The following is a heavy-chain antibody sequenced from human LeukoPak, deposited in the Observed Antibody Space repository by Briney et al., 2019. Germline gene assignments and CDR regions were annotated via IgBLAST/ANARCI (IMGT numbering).Heavy chain of an antibody. CDR3: AKENDYCSGGSCYYYYFDY. V-gene: IGHV3-23*01. Sequence: GGSLRLSCAASGFTFSSYAMSWVRQAPGKGLEWVSAISGSGGSTYYADSVKSRFTISRDNSKNTLYLQMNSLRAEDTAVYYCAKENDYCSGGSCYYYYFDYWGQGTLVTVSS. CDR2: ISGSGGST. J-gene: IGHJ4*02. CDR1: GFTFSSYA. D-gene: IGHD2-15*01.